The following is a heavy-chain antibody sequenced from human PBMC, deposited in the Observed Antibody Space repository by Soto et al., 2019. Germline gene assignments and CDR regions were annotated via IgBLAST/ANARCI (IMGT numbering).Heavy chain of an antibody. V-gene: IGHV2-5*01. D-gene: IGHD4-4*01. Sequence: QITLKESGPTLVKPTQTVTLTCTFSGFSLSTGGVGVGWIRQPPGKALEWLALIYWNDDKHYSPSLKTRLTLTKDTSKNQVVLTMTNVDSVDTATYYCARRRRVDYNPFDYWGQGTLVTVSS. CDR2: IYWNDDK. CDR1: GFSLSTGGVG. J-gene: IGHJ4*02. CDR3: ARRRRVDYNPFDY.